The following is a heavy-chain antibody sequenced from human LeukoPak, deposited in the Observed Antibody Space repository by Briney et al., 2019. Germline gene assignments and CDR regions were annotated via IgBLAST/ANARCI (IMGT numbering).Heavy chain of an antibody. J-gene: IGHJ4*02. CDR3: GKIAAAGNHYDY. Sequence: PSETLSLTCTVSGGSISSYYWSWIRQPPGKGLEWIGYINYSGSTNYNPSLKSRVTISVDTSKNQFSLKLSSVTAADTAEYYCGKIAAAGNHYDYEGQGNRITVTA. V-gene: IGHV4-59*01. CDR2: INYSGST. D-gene: IGHD6-13*01. CDR1: GGSISSYY.